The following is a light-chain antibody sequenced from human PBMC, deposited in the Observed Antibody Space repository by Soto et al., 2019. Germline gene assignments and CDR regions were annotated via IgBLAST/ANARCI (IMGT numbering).Light chain of an antibody. CDR1: QSISSW. CDR3: QQYNSYSPIT. V-gene: IGKV1-5*03. CDR2: KAS. Sequence: DIQMTQSPSTLSASVGDRVTITCRASQSISSWLAWYQQKPGKAPKLLIYKASSLESGVPSRFSGSGSGTEFTLTISSLQPDDFATYYCQQYNSYSPITFGQGTHW. J-gene: IGKJ5*01.